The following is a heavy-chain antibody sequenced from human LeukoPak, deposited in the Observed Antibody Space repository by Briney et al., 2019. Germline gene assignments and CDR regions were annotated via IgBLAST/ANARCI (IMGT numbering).Heavy chain of an antibody. CDR1: GFTFSGSV. D-gene: IGHD6-13*01. V-gene: IGHV3-73*01. Sequence: GGSLKLSCAASGFTFSGSVMHWVRQAAGKGLEWVGRIRSKRNNYATAYAASVKGRFTISRDDSKSTVYLHMDSLKTEDTALYYCSRLEDSSPIEVALDIWGQGTVVTASS. CDR3: SRLEDSSPIEVALDI. J-gene: IGHJ3*02. CDR2: IRSKRNNYAT.